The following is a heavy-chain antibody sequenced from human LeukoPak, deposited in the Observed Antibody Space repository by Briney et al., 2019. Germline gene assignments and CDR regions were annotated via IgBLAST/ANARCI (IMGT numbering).Heavy chain of an antibody. CDR1: GFTFSNDG. CDR2: ISYDGSGK. CDR3: ARGYYSSSRFDS. J-gene: IGHJ5*01. Sequence: PGRSLRLSCAASGFTFSNDGMHWVRQAPGRGLEWVALISYDGSGKNYADSVKGRFTVSRDNAENTLYMRMNSLRPEDTAVYYCARGYYSSSRFDSWGQGTLVTVSS. D-gene: IGHD6-13*01. V-gene: IGHV3-30*03.